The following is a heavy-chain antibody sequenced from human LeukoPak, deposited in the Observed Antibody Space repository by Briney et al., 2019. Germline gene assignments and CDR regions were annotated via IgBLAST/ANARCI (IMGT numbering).Heavy chain of an antibody. V-gene: IGHV4-4*07. J-gene: IGHJ1*01. Sequence: PSETLSLTCTVSADSISNSYWSWIRQSAGKGLEWIGRIYTSGSTNYNPSLKSRVTMSVDTSKNQFSLVLTSVTAADTAVYYCARGRYSSSPTGYFQHWGQGTLVTVSS. CDR1: ADSISNSY. CDR3: ARGRYSSSPTGYFQH. D-gene: IGHD6-13*01. CDR2: IYTSGST.